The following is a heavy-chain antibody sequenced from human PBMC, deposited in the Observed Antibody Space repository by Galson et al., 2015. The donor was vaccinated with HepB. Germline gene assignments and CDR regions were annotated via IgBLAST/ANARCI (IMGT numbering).Heavy chain of an antibody. Sequence: SLRLSCAASGFTFSRYAMSWVRQAPGKGLEWVSAISGSGGSTYYADSVKGRFTISRDNSKNTLYLQMNSLRAEDTAVYYCAKDLEDIVVVVAATLRAFDIWGQGTMVTVSS. D-gene: IGHD2-15*01. CDR1: GFTFSRYA. V-gene: IGHV3-23*01. CDR2: ISGSGGST. CDR3: AKDLEDIVVVVAATLRAFDI. J-gene: IGHJ3*02.